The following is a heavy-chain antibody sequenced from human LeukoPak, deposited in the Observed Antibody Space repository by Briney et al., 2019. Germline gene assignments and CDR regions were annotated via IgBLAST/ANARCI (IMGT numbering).Heavy chain of an antibody. Sequence: SETLSLTCAVSGGSISSSNWWSWVRQPPGKGLEWIGEIYHSGSTNYNPSLKSRVTISVDKSKNQFSLKLSSVTAADTAVYYCARQIPKRAAGKYYSGMDAWGQGTTVTVSS. V-gene: IGHV4-4*02. J-gene: IGHJ6*02. CDR2: IYHSGST. CDR3: ARQIPKRAAGKYYSGMDA. CDR1: GGSISSSNW. D-gene: IGHD6-13*01.